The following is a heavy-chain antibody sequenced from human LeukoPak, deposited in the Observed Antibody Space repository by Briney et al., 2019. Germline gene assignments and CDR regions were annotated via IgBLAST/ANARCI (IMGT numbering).Heavy chain of an antibody. D-gene: IGHD3-10*01. V-gene: IGHV4-34*01. J-gene: IGHJ4*02. CDR2: VGDSGTT. Sequence: SETLSLTCGVYGGSFSAYYWNWIRQPPGKCLGSIGEVGDSGTTEYNPSLKSQVTISLDTSKNPFSLKLSSVTAADTAVYYCAREFGEPSHSFDFWGQGTLVTVSS. CDR3: AREFGEPSHSFDF. CDR1: GGSFSAYY.